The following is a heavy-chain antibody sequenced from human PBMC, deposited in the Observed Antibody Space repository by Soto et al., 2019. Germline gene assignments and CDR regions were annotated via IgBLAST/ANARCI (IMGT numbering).Heavy chain of an antibody. CDR2: ISSNGGST. V-gene: IGHV3-64D*08. D-gene: IGHD3-9*01. J-gene: IGHJ4*02. CDR1: GFTFSSYA. Sequence: GGSLRLSCSASGFTFSSYAMHWVRQAPGKGLEYVSAISSNGGSTYYADSVKGRFTISRDNSKNTLYLQMSSLRAEDMAVYYCAKRPAGLDAYYFEHWGQGAPVTVPS. CDR3: AKRPAGLDAYYFEH.